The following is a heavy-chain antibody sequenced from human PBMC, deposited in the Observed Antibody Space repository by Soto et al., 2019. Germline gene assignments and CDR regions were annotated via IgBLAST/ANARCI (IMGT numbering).Heavy chain of an antibody. V-gene: IGHV1-69*17. Sequence: QALLEQSGAEQKKPGSSVTVSCKASRGTFNSYAISWVRQAPGQGLEWMGGIIPIFGLTNYAQKFQGRVNLYADKVTDTAYMELSRLTSGDTAIYFCARDGVALVAGGCSFKAFGLWGRGTSVTVSS. CDR1: RGTFNSYA. D-gene: IGHD3-3*01. J-gene: IGHJ3*01. CDR3: ARDGVALVAGGCSFKAFGL. CDR2: IIPIFGLT.